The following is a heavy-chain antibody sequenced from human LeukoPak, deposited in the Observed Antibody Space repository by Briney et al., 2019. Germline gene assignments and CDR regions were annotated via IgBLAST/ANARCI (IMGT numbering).Heavy chain of an antibody. CDR1: GGSVSNSLHY. J-gene: IGHJ4*02. Sequence: SETLSLTCTVSGGSVSNSLHYWSWIRQPPGKGLEWIGYIYYNGDTNYNPSLKSRVIISIDTSSNQSSLRLNSMTAADTAVYYCARVLRAASWRSYDYWGQGSLVTVSS. D-gene: IGHD5-18*01. CDR3: ARVLRAASWRSYDY. V-gene: IGHV4-61*01. CDR2: IYYNGDT.